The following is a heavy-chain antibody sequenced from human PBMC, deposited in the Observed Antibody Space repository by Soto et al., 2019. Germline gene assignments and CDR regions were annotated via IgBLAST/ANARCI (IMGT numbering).Heavy chain of an antibody. D-gene: IGHD5-12*01. CDR3: ARSTGSGFRPGTHRFNWFDH. J-gene: IGHJ5*02. V-gene: IGHV1-69*01. CDR2: IIPIFRTP. Sequence: QVQLVQSGAEVKQPGSSVKVSCQASGVTFSSFAISWVRKAPGQGLEWMGGIIPIFRTPNYAQNFQGRVTITADESTSSVYMELSRLRSEVTAVYYCARSTGSGFRPGTHRFNWFDHWGQGTLVTVSS. CDR1: GVTFSSFA.